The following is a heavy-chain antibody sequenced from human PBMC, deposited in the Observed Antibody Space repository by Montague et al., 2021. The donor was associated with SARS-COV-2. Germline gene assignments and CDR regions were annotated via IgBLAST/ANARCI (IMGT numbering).Heavy chain of an antibody. Sequence: PALVKPTQTLTLTCTVSGFSLNTNGMGVGWIRQPPGEAPAWLALIYWDDDKRYSPSLQTRLTITKDTSRNQVVLTMTNVDPGDTGTYCCARYTSRMYGSFDYWGQGALVSVSS. D-gene: IGHD3-16*02. CDR1: GFSLNTNGMG. V-gene: IGHV2-5*02. CDR2: IYWDDDK. CDR3: ARYTSRMYGSFDY. J-gene: IGHJ4*02.